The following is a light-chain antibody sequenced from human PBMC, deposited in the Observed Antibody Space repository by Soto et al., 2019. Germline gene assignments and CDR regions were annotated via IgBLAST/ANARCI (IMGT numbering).Light chain of an antibody. CDR3: QQRSNWSWT. CDR2: GAS. J-gene: IGKJ1*01. CDR1: QNVGGS. Sequence: TQSPATLSVSPGERATLSCRASQNVGGSVAWYQQKPGQAPRLLIYGASSRATGIPERFSGSGSGTDFTLTISSLEPEDFAVYYCQQRSNWSWTFGQGTKVDIK. V-gene: IGKV3-11*01.